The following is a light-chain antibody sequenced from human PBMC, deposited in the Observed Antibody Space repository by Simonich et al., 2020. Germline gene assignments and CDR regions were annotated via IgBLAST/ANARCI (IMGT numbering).Light chain of an antibody. CDR3: CSYAGSSTWV. CDR1: SSDVGSYNL. V-gene: IGLV2-23*01. CDR2: EGS. J-gene: IGLJ3*02. Sequence: QSALPQPASVSGSPGQSITISCTGTSSDVGSYNLFSWYQQHPGKAPKLMIYEGSKRPSGVSNRFSGSKSGNTASLTISGLQAEDEADYYCCSYAGSSTWVFGGGTKLTVL.